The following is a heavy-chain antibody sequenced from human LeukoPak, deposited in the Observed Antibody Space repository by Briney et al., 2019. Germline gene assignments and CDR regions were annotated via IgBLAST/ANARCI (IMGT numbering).Heavy chain of an antibody. Sequence: PGGSLRLSCAASGFTFSNAWMSWVRQAPGKGLEWVSVIYSDGRTYYADSVKGRFTISRDNSKNTLYLQMNSLRAKDTAVYYCAKVRNPEYWGQGTLVTVSS. V-gene: IGHV3-66*01. CDR2: IYSDGRT. J-gene: IGHJ4*02. CDR3: AKVRNPEY. D-gene: IGHD1-14*01. CDR1: GFTFSNAW.